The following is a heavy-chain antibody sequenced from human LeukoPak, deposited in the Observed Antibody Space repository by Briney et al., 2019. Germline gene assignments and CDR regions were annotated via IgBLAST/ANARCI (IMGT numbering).Heavy chain of an antibody. V-gene: IGHV3-21*01. CDR1: GFTFSSYS. CDR2: ISSSSAHI. D-gene: IGHD1-26*01. CDR3: AREIGGSYTAIDY. J-gene: IGHJ4*02. Sequence: GGSLRLSCAASGFTFSSYSMNWVRQAPGKGLEWVSFISSSSAHINYADSVKGRFTISRDNPRNSLYLQMNSLRAEDTAVYYCAREIGGSYTAIDYWGQGTLVTVSS.